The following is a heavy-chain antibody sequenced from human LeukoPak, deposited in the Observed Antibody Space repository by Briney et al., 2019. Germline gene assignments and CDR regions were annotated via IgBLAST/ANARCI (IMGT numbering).Heavy chain of an antibody. CDR2: FDPEDGEK. D-gene: IGHD3-9*01. CDR3: AILLEDHAILPGSAKDL. V-gene: IGHV1-24*01. CDR1: GYTLTELS. J-gene: IGHJ5*02. Sequence: ASVKVSCEVSGYTLTELSMHWVRQAPGKGLEWMGGFDPEDGEKIYTQKFQGRVTMTEDTSTDTAYMELSSLRSEGAAVYYCAILLEDHAILPGSAKDLWGQGTLVTVSS.